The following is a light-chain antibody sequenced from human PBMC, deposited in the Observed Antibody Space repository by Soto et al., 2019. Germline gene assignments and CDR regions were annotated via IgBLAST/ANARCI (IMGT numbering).Light chain of an antibody. CDR2: EVF. J-gene: IGLJ1*01. CDR3: SSYTTTNTLYV. Sequence: QSVLTQPASVSGSPGQSITIPCTGTNSDVGGYNYVSWYQHHPGKAPKLMIYEVFNRPSGVSSRFSGSKSGSTASLTISGLQAEDEADYYFSSYTTTNTLYVFGTGTKLTVL. V-gene: IGLV2-14*01. CDR1: NSDVGGYNY.